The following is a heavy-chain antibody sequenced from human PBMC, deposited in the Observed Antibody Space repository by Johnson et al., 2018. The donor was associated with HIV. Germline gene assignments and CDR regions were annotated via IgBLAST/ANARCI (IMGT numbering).Heavy chain of an antibody. CDR1: GFTFSSYW. J-gene: IGHJ3*02. Sequence: VQLLESGGGLVQPGGSLRLSCAASGFTFSSYWMSWVRQAPGKGLEWVANIKQDGSEKYYVDSVKGRFTISRDNAKNSLYLQMNSLRAEDTAVYYCATEYGSGSYYTYAFDIWGQGTMVTVSS. V-gene: IGHV3-7*05. D-gene: IGHD3-10*01. CDR2: IKQDGSEK. CDR3: ATEYGSGSYYTYAFDI.